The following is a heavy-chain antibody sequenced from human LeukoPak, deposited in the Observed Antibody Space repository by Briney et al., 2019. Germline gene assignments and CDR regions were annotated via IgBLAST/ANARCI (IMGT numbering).Heavy chain of an antibody. V-gene: IGHV3-30*04. CDR2: ISYDGSNK. Sequence: GGSLRLSCAASGFTFSCHAMHWVRQAPGKGLEWVAVISYDGSNKYYADSVKGRFTISRDNSKNTLYLQMNSLRAEDTAVYYCARALGSSSWYSDYWGQGTLVTVSS. CDR1: GFTFSCHA. D-gene: IGHD6-13*01. CDR3: ARALGSSSWYSDY. J-gene: IGHJ4*02.